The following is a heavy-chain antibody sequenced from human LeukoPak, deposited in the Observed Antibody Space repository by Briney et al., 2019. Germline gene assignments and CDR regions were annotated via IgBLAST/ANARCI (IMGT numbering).Heavy chain of an antibody. D-gene: IGHD4-23*01. CDR2: IYSGGST. V-gene: IGHV3-66*01. CDR1: GFTVSSNY. Sequence: PGGSLRLSCAASGFTVSSNYMSWVRQAPGKGLEWVSVIYSGGSTYYADSVKGRFTISRDNSKNTLYLQMNSLRAVDTAVYYCAKDVGGNSQYYFDYWGQGTLVTVSS. CDR3: AKDVGGNSQYYFDY. J-gene: IGHJ4*02.